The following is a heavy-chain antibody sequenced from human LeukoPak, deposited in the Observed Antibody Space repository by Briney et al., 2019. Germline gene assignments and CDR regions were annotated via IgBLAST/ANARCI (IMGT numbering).Heavy chain of an antibody. CDR3: ASVYEYGMDV. Sequence: ASVKVSCKASGYTFTSYYMHWERQAPGQGLEWMAILNPSGGSSSYAQKFQGRATLTRATSTSTVYMELSSLRSEDTAVYYCASVYEYGMDVWGQGTTVIVSS. CDR2: LNPSGGSS. CDR1: GYTFTSYY. V-gene: IGHV1-46*01. J-gene: IGHJ6*02.